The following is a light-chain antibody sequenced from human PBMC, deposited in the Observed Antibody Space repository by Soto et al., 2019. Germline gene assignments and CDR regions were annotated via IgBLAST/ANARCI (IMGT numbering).Light chain of an antibody. Sequence: QSALTQPASVSGSPGQSITISCTGTSSDVGGYNYVSWYQQHPGKAPKLMIYDVSNRPSGVSNRFSGSKSGNTASLTISGLQAEDAADYYCSSYTSSSTIFGTGTKVTV. CDR2: DVS. CDR3: SSYTSSSTI. CDR1: SSDVGGYNY. V-gene: IGLV2-14*01. J-gene: IGLJ1*01.